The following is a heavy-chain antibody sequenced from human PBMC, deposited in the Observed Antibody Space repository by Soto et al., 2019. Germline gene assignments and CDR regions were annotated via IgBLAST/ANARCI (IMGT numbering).Heavy chain of an antibody. Sequence: KPSETLSLTCAVYGGSFSGYYWSWIRQPPGKGLEWIGEINHSGSTNYNPSLKSRVTISVDTSKNQFSLKLSSVTAADTAVYYCARGEILSRGYSGYDGGAFDIWGQGTMVTVSS. D-gene: IGHD5-12*01. CDR3: ARGEILSRGYSGYDGGAFDI. V-gene: IGHV4-34*01. J-gene: IGHJ3*02. CDR1: GGSFSGYY. CDR2: INHSGST.